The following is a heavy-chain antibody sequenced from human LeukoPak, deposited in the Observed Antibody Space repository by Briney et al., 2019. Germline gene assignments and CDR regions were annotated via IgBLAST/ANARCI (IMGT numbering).Heavy chain of an antibody. D-gene: IGHD4-23*01. Sequence: PGGSLRLSCAASGFTFENYCMSWVRQAPGKGLEWVANIKQDGSEKFYVDSVKGRFTISRDNAKNSLSLQMSSLRVEDTAVYYCTRKLSPRDYWGQGTLVTVSS. V-gene: IGHV3-7*01. CDR3: TRKLSPRDY. J-gene: IGHJ4*02. CDR2: IKQDGSEK. CDR1: GFTFENYC.